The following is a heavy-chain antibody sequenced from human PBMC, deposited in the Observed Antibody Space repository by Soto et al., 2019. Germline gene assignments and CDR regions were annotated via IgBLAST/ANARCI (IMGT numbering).Heavy chain of an antibody. CDR2: MNPNSGNT. CDR3: ARERSLRFDP. D-gene: IGHD3-10*01. V-gene: IGHV1-8*01. CDR1: GYTFTSYD. Sequence: GASVKVSCKASGYTFTSYDINWVRQATGQGLEWMGWMNPNSGNTGCAQKFQGRVTMTRNTSISTAYMELSSLRSEDTAVYYCARERSLRFDPWGQGTLVTVSS. J-gene: IGHJ5*02.